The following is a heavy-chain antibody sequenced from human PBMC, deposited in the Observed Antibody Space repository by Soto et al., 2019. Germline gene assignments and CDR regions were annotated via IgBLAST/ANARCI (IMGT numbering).Heavy chain of an antibody. CDR3: VKDYGIAVAGNELGFDY. CDR1: GFSFNIYG. CDR2: ISHDGSKK. V-gene: IGHV3-30*18. J-gene: IGHJ4*02. Sequence: QVQLVESGGGVVQPGRSLRLSCAASGFSFNIYGMHWVRQAPGKGLEWVAVISHDGSKKYYVDSAKGRFTISRDNSKNMVYLQMNSLRVEDTAVYHCVKDYGIAVAGNELGFDYWGQGTLVAVSS. D-gene: IGHD6-19*01.